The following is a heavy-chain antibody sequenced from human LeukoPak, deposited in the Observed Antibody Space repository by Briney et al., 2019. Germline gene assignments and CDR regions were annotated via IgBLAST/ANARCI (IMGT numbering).Heavy chain of an antibody. CDR3: ATYSGSYYYWWCDI. J-gene: IGHJ5*02. Sequence: SVKVSCKISGCTFSNYAIVWVRQAPGRGLEWLGGIIPIYGTANFVEKVQGRFSLTADESTATAYMELTSLTSDDTAMYFCATYSGSYYYWWCDIWGQGTLVTVSS. V-gene: IGHV1-69*01. D-gene: IGHD1-26*01. CDR1: GCTFSNYA. CDR2: IIPIYGTA.